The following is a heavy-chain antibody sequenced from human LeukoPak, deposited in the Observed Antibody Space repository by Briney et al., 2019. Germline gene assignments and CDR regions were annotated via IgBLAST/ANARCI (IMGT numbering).Heavy chain of an antibody. D-gene: IGHD6-13*01. CDR3: AKRWAAADRLLGGRSGQYYFDS. CDR1: GFTFDSYA. CDR2: FSGSRGST. J-gene: IGHJ4*02. V-gene: IGHV3-23*01. Sequence: GGSLRLSCAASGFTFDSYAMNWVRQAPGKGLEWVSGFSGSRGSTYYADSVEGRFTISRDNSKSTLYLQLNSLRAEDTAVYYCAKRWAAADRLLGGRSGQYYFDSWGQGTLVTVSS.